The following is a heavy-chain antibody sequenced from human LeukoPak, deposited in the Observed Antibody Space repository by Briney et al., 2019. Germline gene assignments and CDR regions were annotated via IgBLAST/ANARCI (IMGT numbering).Heavy chain of an antibody. D-gene: IGHD6-19*01. Sequence: LPGGCLRLSCAASGFTFSSYPMQWVRQAPGKGLEWVAVISYDGSNKYYTDSVKGRFTISRDNSKNTLYLEMNSLSAEDTAVYYCARDRISGGGWSPGVDLWGQGTLVAVST. V-gene: IGHV3-30*04. CDR2: ISYDGSNK. J-gene: IGHJ4*02. CDR3: ARDRISGGGWSPGVDL. CDR1: GFTFSSYP.